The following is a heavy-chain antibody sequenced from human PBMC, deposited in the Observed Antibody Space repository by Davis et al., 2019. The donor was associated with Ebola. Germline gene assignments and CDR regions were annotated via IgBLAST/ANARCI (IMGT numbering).Heavy chain of an antibody. CDR2: IWYDSSRE. D-gene: IGHD2-2*01. Sequence: GESLKISCAASGFSFSSYWMSWVRQAPGKGLEWVSVIWYDSSREHYADSVKGRFTISRDNSKNTLYLQMSSLRPEDTAVYYCAAEPILPPGETAFDYWGQGDLVTVSS. J-gene: IGHJ4*02. V-gene: IGHV3-33*03. CDR1: GFSFSSYW. CDR3: AAEPILPPGETAFDY.